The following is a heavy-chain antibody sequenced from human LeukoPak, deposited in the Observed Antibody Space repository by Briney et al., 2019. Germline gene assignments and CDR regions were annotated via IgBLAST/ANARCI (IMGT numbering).Heavy chain of an antibody. V-gene: IGHV3-33*01. J-gene: IGHJ3*02. CDR3: ARLRSDAFDI. Sequence: GGSLRLSCAASGFTFSSYGMDWVRRAPGKGLEWVAVIWYDGSNKYYADSVKGRFTISRDNSKSTLYLQMDSLRAEDTAVYYCARLRSDAFDIWGQGTVVTVSS. D-gene: IGHD3-10*01. CDR1: GFTFSSYG. CDR2: IWYDGSNK.